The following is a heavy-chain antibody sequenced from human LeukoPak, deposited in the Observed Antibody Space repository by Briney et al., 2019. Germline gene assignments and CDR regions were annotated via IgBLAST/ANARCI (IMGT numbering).Heavy chain of an antibody. V-gene: IGHV3-64D*09. Sequence: PGRSLRLSCAASGFTFSNYAMHWVRQAPGRGLECISTISSTGGSTYYADSVKGRFTISRDNSKNTLYLQMSSLRAEDTAVYYCVRDTSYCSGGRCFATYSFDYWGQGTRVTVSS. CDR3: VRDTSYCSGGRCFATYSFDY. D-gene: IGHD2-15*01. CDR2: ISSTGGST. CDR1: GFTFSNYA. J-gene: IGHJ4*02.